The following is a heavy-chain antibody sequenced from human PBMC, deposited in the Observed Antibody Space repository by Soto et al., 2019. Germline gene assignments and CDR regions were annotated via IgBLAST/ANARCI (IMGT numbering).Heavy chain of an antibody. Sequence: EVQLLESGGGLVQPGGSLRLSCAASGFTFSSYAMSWVRQAPGKGLEWVSAISGSGGSTYYADSVKGRFTISRDNSKNTLYLQRSSLRAGETAVDYCAKEPEAAGIQPFDYWGQGTLVTVSS. J-gene: IGHJ4*02. D-gene: IGHD6-13*01. CDR3: AKEPEAAGIQPFDY. CDR1: GFTFSSYA. CDR2: ISGSGGST. V-gene: IGHV3-23*01.